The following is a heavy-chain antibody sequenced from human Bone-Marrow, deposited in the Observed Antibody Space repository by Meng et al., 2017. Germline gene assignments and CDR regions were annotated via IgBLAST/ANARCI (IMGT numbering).Heavy chain of an antibody. CDR1: GGSIGSSIYY. D-gene: IGHD2-15*01. CDR2: IYYNGVT. Sequence: QLQLQASGPGLVKPLETHSLNRTVSGGSIGSSIYYWGWIRQPPGEGLEWIGVIYYNGVTYYKPSLKSRVTISADASKNQFSLKLSSVTAADTAVYYCARHLSCSGAGCFFDFWGQGTLVTVAS. V-gene: IGHV4-39*01. CDR3: ARHLSCSGAGCFFDF. J-gene: IGHJ4*02.